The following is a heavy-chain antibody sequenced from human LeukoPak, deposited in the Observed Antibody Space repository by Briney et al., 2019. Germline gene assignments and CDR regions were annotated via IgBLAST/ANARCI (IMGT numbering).Heavy chain of an antibody. V-gene: IGHV3-7*03. Sequence: PGGSLRLSCAASGFTFSSYWMSWVRQAPGKGLEWVANIKQDGSEKYYVDSVKGRFTVSRDNAKNSWYLQMNSLRAEDTAVYYCARSNYEYSSSSGFDYWGQGTLVTVSS. CDR1: GFTFSSYW. D-gene: IGHD6-6*01. CDR2: IKQDGSEK. CDR3: ARSNYEYSSSSGFDY. J-gene: IGHJ4*02.